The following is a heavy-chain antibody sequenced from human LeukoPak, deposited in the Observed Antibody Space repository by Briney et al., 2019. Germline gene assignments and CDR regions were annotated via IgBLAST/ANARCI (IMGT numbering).Heavy chain of an antibody. CDR1: GFTFSSYS. J-gene: IGHJ4*02. CDR2: ISSSSSTI. D-gene: IGHD2-2*01. CDR3: ARDEAGYCSSTSCYQFVY. V-gene: IGHV3-48*01. Sequence: GGSLRLSCAASGFTFSSYSMNWVRQAPGKGLEWVSYISSSSSTIYYADSVKGRFTISRDNAKNSLYLQMNSLRAEDTAVYYCARDEAGYCSSTSCYQFVYWGQGTLVTVSS.